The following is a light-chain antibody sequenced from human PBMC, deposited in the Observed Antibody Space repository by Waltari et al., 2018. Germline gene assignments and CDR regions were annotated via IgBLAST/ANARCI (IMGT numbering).Light chain of an antibody. CDR2: DAS. V-gene: IGKV1-5*01. J-gene: IGKJ4*01. CDR1: HSIDYW. CDR3: QQYRDYPLT. Sequence: DIQMTQSPSSLSASVGDRVTITCRSSHSIDYWLAWYQQKPGKAPNILIDDASNLDSGIPSRFSGSGSGTEFALTISSLQPDDFATYYCQQYRDYPLTFGGGTKVEIK.